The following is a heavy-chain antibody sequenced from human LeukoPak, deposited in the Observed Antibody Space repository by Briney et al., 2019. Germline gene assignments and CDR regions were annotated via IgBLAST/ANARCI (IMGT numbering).Heavy chain of an antibody. V-gene: IGHV4-61*01. J-gene: IGHJ4*02. CDR2: IYYSGST. Sequence: PSETLSLTCTVSGGSVSSGSYYWSWIRQPPGTGLEWIGYIYYSGSTYYNPSLKSRVTISVDTSKNQFSLKLSSVTAADTAVYYCASNGRPVWFGELLLDYWGQGTLVTVSS. D-gene: IGHD3-10*01. CDR1: GGSVSSGSYY. CDR3: ASNGRPVWFGELLLDY.